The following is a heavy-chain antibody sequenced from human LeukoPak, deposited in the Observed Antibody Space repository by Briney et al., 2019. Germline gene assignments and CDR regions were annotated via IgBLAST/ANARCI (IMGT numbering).Heavy chain of an antibody. CDR3: ARVGQGYGSGSYSFDY. V-gene: IGHV1-18*01. J-gene: IGHJ4*02. CDR2: ISAYNGST. D-gene: IGHD3-10*01. CDR1: GYTFTSYG. Sequence: GASVKVSCKASGYTFTSYGISWGRQAPGQGLEWMVWISAYNGSTNSTQKPQGRVTMTTDTSTSTTYMELKSLRSDDTAVYYCARVGQGYGSGSYSFDYWGQGTLVTVSS.